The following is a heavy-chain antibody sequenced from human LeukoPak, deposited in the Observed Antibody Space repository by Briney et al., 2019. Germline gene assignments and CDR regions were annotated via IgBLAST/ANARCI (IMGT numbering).Heavy chain of an antibody. CDR1: GFTFTGSA. CDR3: ATDDVTTGTKTALGF. V-gene: IGHV1-58*01. D-gene: IGHD1-1*01. Sequence: SVKVSCKASGFTFTGSAVQWVRQARGQGLEWIGWIVVGSGKTNYAQKFQERVTINRDMSTSTAYMELSSLRSEDTAVYYCATDDVTTGTKTALGFWGQGTLVTVSS. CDR2: IVVGSGKT. J-gene: IGHJ4*02.